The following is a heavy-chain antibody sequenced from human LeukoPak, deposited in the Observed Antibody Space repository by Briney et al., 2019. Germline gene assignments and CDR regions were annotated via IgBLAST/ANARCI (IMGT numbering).Heavy chain of an antibody. V-gene: IGHV4-39*07. CDR3: ARVGGYNHAHDY. CDR1: GGSISSSSYY. CDR2: IYYSGST. D-gene: IGHD5-24*01. Sequence: SETLSLTCTVSGGSISSSSYYWGWIRQPPGKGLEWIGSIYYSGSTYYNPSLESRVTISVDTSKNQFSLKLSSVTAADTAVYYCARVGGYNHAHDYWGQGTLVTVSS. J-gene: IGHJ4*02.